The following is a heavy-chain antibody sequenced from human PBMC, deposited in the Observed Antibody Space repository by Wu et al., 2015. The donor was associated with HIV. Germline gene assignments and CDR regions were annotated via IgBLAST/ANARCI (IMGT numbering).Heavy chain of an antibody. V-gene: IGHV1-8*03. D-gene: IGHD3-9*01. CDR1: GYIFSNYD. CDR2: VNPNGGNT. CDR3: AIGRXAITMTGTLAH. Sequence: QVQLVQSGVEVQKPGASVKVSCKASGYIFSNYDVNWVRQAPGQSLEWMGWVNPNGGNTAYAQKFQGRLTITTNISISTAFLDLSRLTSEDTAVYYCAIGRXAITMTGTLAHWGQGSLVTVSS. J-gene: IGHJ4*02.